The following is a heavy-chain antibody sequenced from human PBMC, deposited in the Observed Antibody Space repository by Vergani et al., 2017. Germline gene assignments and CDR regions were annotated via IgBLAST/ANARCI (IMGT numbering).Heavy chain of an antibody. CDR2: IGTAGDT. CDR1: GFTFSSYD. CDR3: ARSSGRLGAFDI. Sequence: EVQLVESGGGLVQPGGSLRLSCAASGFTFSSYDMHWVRQATGKGLEWVSAIGTAGDTYYPGSVKGRFTISRENAKNSLYLQMNSLRAGDTAVYDCARSSGRLGAFDIWGQGTMVTVSS. J-gene: IGHJ3*02. D-gene: IGHD6-19*01. V-gene: IGHV3-13*01.